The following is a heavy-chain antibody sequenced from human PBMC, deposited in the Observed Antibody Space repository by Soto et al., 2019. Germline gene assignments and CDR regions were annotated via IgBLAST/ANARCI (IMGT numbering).Heavy chain of an antibody. CDR2: ISYEGSNK. CDR3: ARPHIPSDCNDGFDH. D-gene: IGHD2-21*01. J-gene: IGHJ3*01. V-gene: IGHV3-30-3*01. CDR1: GFTFDYYS. Sequence: QVQLVESGGGVVQPGRSLRLSCAAFGFTFDYYSMHWVRQAPGKGLEWVALISYEGSNKYYADSVKGRFTISRDNVKNPLCLEFNSQRIEDTAVYYCARPHIPSDCNDGFDHGGQVTMVTVSS.